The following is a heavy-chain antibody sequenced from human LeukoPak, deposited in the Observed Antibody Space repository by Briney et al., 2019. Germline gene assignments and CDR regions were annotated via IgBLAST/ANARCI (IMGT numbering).Heavy chain of an antibody. D-gene: IGHD6-19*01. CDR1: GFTFSSYA. V-gene: IGHV3-23*01. Sequence: GGSLRLSCAASGFTFSSYAMSWVRQAPGKGLEWASAISGSGGSTYYADSVKGRFTISGDNSKNTLYLQMNSLRAEDTAVYYCAKVQGYSSGWYYFDYWGQGTLVTVSS. CDR2: ISGSGGST. J-gene: IGHJ4*02. CDR3: AKVQGYSSGWYYFDY.